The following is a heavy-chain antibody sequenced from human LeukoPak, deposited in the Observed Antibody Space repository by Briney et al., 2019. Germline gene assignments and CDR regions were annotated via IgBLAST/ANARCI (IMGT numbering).Heavy chain of an antibody. CDR1: GFTFKKYA. D-gene: IGHD2-2*02. CDR2: ISASGGGA. Sequence: GGSLRLSCAASGFTFKKYAMTWVRQAPGKGLEWVSTISASGGGAYYADSVKGRFTISRDNSKDTLSLQMNTLRAEDTAVYYCAKDVRRAEYCSATTCYTSSFDSWAREPWSPSPQ. V-gene: IGHV3-23*01. CDR3: AKDVRRAEYCSATTCYTSSFDS. J-gene: IGHJ4*02.